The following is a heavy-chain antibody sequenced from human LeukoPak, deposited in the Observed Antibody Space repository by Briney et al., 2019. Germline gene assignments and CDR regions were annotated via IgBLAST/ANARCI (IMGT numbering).Heavy chain of an antibody. Sequence: GGSRRLSCAASGFTFSSYAMHWVRQAPGKGLEWVAVISYDGSNKYYADSVKGRFTISRDNSKNTLYLQMNSLRAEDTAVYYCARGGYDYVKSIFDYWGQGSLVTVSS. CDR2: ISYDGSNK. CDR3: ARGGYDYVKSIFDY. J-gene: IGHJ4*02. D-gene: IGHD5-12*01. V-gene: IGHV3-30-3*01. CDR1: GFTFSSYA.